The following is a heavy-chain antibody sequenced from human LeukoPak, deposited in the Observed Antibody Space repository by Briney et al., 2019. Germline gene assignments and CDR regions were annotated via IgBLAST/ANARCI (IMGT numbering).Heavy chain of an antibody. D-gene: IGHD4-17*01. Sequence: SVKVSCKASGGTFSSYTISWVRQAPGQGLEWMGGIIPIFGTANYAQKFQGRVTITTDESTSTAYMELSSLRSEDTAVYYCARLGDFPFTRYYYYMDVWGKGTTVTVSS. V-gene: IGHV1-69*05. CDR2: IIPIFGTA. CDR3: ARLGDFPFTRYYYYMDV. CDR1: GGTFSSYT. J-gene: IGHJ6*03.